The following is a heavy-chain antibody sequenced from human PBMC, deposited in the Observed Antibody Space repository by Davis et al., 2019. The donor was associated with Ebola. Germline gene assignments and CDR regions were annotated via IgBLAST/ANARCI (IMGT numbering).Heavy chain of an antibody. J-gene: IGHJ4*02. Sequence: GESLKISCAASGFTFSSYEMNWVRQAPGKGLEWVSSISSSSSYIYYADSVKGRFTISRDNAKNSLYLQMNSLRAEDTAVYYCTTTTVTTDYWGQGTLVTVSS. CDR3: TTTTVTTDY. CDR1: GFTFSSYE. V-gene: IGHV3-21*01. D-gene: IGHD4-17*01. CDR2: ISSSSSYI.